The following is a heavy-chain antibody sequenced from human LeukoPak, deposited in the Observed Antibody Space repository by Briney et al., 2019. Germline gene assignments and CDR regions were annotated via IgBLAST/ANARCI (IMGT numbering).Heavy chain of an antibody. CDR1: GNTFTSYG. D-gene: IGHD1-1*01. CDR2: ISAYNGNT. Sequence: ASVKVSCKASGNTFTSYGISWVRQAPGQGLEWMGWISAYNGNTNYAQKLQGRVTMTTDTSTSTAYMELRSLRSDDTAVYYCARDRGPQKTDWYFDLWGRGTLVTVSS. V-gene: IGHV1-18*01. CDR3: ARDRGPQKTDWYFDL. J-gene: IGHJ2*01.